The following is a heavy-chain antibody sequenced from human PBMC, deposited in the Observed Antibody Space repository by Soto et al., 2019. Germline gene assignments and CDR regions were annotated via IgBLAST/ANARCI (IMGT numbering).Heavy chain of an antibody. CDR2: ISGSGGST. CDR3: AKAPGYSSGWTDHY. V-gene: IGHV3-23*01. Sequence: GGSLRLSCAASGFTFSSYAMSWVRQAPGKGLEWVSAISGSGGSTYYADSVKGRFTISRDNSKNTLYLQMNSLRAEDTAVYYCAKAPGYSSGWTDHYWGQGTLVTVSS. CDR1: GFTFSSYA. J-gene: IGHJ4*02. D-gene: IGHD6-19*01.